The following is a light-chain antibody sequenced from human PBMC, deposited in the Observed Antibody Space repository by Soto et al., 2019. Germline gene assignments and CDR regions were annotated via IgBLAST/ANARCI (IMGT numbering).Light chain of an antibody. Sequence: ALPMTPSPSSPSASLGDRVTLPFRASQGIRNDLGWYQQKPGKAPKLLIYAASSLQSGVPSRFSGSGSGTDFTLTISSLQPEDFATYYCLQDYNYPWTFGQGTKVDI. CDR1: QGIRND. CDR2: AAS. V-gene: IGKV1-6*01. CDR3: LQDYNYPWT. J-gene: IGKJ1*01.